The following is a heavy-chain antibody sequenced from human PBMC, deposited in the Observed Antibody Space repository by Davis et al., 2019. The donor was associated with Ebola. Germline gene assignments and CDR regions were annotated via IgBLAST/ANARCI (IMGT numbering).Heavy chain of an antibody. J-gene: IGHJ6*02. Sequence: AASVKVSCKASGYTFTSYGISWVRQAPGQGLEWMGGIIPIFGTANYAQRFQGRVTITADKSTSTAYMELSSLRSEDTAVYYCAYSTALYYGMDVWGQGTTVTVSS. CDR3: AYSTALYYGMDV. D-gene: IGHD6-13*01. CDR2: IIPIFGTA. V-gene: IGHV1-69*06. CDR1: GYTFTSYG.